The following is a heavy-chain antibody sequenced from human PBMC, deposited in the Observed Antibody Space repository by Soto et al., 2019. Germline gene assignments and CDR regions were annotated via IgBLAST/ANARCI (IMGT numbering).Heavy chain of an antibody. CDR2: IMPIFRTA. D-gene: IGHD3-22*01. V-gene: IGHV1-69*12. CDR3: ARDEDRAQLGGNYYYMMDV. J-gene: IGHJ6*02. Sequence: QVQVVQSGAEVKKPGSSVKVSCKTSGGTFSTAAISWVRQAPGQGLEWMGGIMPIFRTADYAQKFQGRVTLTADESASTAYLELSSLRSEDTAVYYCARDEDRAQLGGNYYYMMDVWGQGTTVTVTS. CDR1: GGTFSTAA.